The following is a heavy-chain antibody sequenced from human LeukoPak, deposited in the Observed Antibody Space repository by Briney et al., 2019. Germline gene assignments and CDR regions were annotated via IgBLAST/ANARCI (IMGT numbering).Heavy chain of an antibody. CDR3: ARGVRYLDWLLPPFDD. J-gene: IGHJ4*02. D-gene: IGHD3-9*01. Sequence: WGSLRLSCAASGFTVSSNYMSWVRQAPGKGLEWVSVIYSGGSTYYADSVKGRFTISRDNSKNTLYLQMNSLRAEDTAVCCCARGVRYLDWLLPPFDDWGQGTLVSVSS. CDR2: IYSGGST. V-gene: IGHV3-66*02. CDR1: GFTVSSNY.